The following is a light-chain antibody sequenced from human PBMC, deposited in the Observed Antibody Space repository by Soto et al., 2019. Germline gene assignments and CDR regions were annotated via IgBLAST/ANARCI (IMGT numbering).Light chain of an antibody. CDR2: GAS. Sequence: EIVMTQSPATLSVSPGERATLSCRASQSVSSNLAWYQQKPGQAPRLLIYGASTRATRIPARFSGSGSGTVFTLTISRLQSEDFAVYYCHQYNNRPYTFGRATK. V-gene: IGKV3-15*01. J-gene: IGKJ2*01. CDR1: QSVSSN. CDR3: HQYNNRPYT.